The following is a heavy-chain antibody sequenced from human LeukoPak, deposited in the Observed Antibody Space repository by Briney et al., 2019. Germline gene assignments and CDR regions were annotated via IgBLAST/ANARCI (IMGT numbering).Heavy chain of an antibody. CDR3: AAQWEPYFDY. J-gene: IGHJ4*02. V-gene: IGHV3-21*01. CDR2: ISSSSSYI. Sequence: PGGSLRLSCAASGFTFSSYSMNWVRQAPGKGLEWVSSISSSSSYIYYADSVKGRFTISRDNAKNSLYLQMNSLRAEDTAVYYCAAQWEPYFDYWGQGTLVTVFS. D-gene: IGHD1-26*01. CDR1: GFTFSSYS.